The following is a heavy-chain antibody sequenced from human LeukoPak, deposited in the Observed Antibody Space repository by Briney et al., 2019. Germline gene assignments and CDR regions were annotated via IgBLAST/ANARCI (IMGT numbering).Heavy chain of an antibody. J-gene: IGHJ5*02. CDR3: ARIRYFDWLVGPFDP. CDR2: INHSGST. Sequence: SETLSLTCAVYGGSFSGYYWSRIRQPPGKGLEWIGEINHSGSTNYNPSLKSRVTISVDTSKNQFSLKLSFVTAADTAVYYCARIRYFDWLVGPFDPWGQGTLVTVSS. V-gene: IGHV4-34*01. CDR1: GGSFSGYY. D-gene: IGHD3-9*01.